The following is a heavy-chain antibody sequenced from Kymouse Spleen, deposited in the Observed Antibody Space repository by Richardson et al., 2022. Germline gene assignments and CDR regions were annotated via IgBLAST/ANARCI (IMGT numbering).Heavy chain of an antibody. Sequence: EVQLVESGGGLVQPGRSLRLSCAASGFTFDDYAMHWVRQAPGKGLEWVSGISWNSGSIGYADSVKGRFTISRDNAKNSLYLQMNSLRAEDTALYYCAKGDWNYVDYYYGMDVWGQGTTVTVSS. V-gene: IGHV3-9*01. D-gene: IGHD1-7*01. CDR3: AKGDWNYVDYYYGMDV. J-gene: IGHJ6*02. CDR1: GFTFDDYA. CDR2: ISWNSGSI.